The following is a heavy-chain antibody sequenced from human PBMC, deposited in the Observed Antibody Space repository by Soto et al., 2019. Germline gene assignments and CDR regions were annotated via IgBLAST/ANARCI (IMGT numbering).Heavy chain of an antibody. J-gene: IGHJ4*02. CDR1: GFTVSSNY. D-gene: IGHD3-10*01. CDR2: IYSDGSR. Sequence: GGSLRLSCAASGFTVSSNYMSWVRQAPGKGLEWVSVIYSDGSRYYADSVKGRFTISRDNSKNTLYLQMNSLRVEDTAVYYCARDRVTMVRGIISQYYFDYWGQGTLVTVSS. CDR3: ARDRVTMVRGIISQYYFDY. V-gene: IGHV3-66*01.